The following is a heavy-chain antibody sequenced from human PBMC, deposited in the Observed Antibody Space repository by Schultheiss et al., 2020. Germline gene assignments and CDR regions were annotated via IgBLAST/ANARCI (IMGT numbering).Heavy chain of an antibody. CDR3: ARYYDWYYYMDV. D-gene: IGHD3-3*01. V-gene: IGHV4-34*01. CDR2: INHSGST. CDR1: GGSISSYY. Sequence: SETLSLTCTVSGGSISSYYWSWIRQPPGKGLEWIGEINHSGSTNYNPSLKSRVTISVDTSKNQFSLKLSSVTAEDTAVYYCARYYDWYYYMDVWGKGTTVNGYS. J-gene: IGHJ6*03.